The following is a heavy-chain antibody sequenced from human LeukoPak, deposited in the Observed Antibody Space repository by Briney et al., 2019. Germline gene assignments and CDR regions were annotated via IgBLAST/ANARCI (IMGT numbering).Heavy chain of an antibody. V-gene: IGHV3-48*03. CDR3: ARDHIAVAGPDAFDI. Sequence: GGSLRLSCSASGFTFSNYEMNWVRQAPGKGLEWVSYISSSGYTIYYADSVKGRFTISRDNAKNSLYLQMNSLRAEDTAVYYCARDHIAVAGPDAFDIWGQGTLVTVSS. J-gene: IGHJ3*02. CDR1: GFTFSNYE. D-gene: IGHD6-19*01. CDR2: ISSSGYTI.